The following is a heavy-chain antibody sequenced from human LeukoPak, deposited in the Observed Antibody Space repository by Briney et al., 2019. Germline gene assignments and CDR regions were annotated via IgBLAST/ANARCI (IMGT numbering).Heavy chain of an antibody. V-gene: IGHV4-30-4*08. J-gene: IGHJ5*02. CDR1: GGSISSGDYY. CDR3: ARTSLGGAWFDP. Sequence: SQTLSLTCTVSGGSISSGDYYWSWIRQPPGKGLEWIGYIYYSGSTYYNPSLKSRVTLSVDTSKNQFSLKLSSVTAANTAVYYCARTSLGGAWFDPWGQGTLVTVSS. D-gene: IGHD3-10*01. CDR2: IYYSGST.